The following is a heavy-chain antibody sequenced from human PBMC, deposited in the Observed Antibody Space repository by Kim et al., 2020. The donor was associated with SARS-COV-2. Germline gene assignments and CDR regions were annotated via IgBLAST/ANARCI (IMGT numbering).Heavy chain of an antibody. CDR3: ARVSASGFLMGARYFDY. V-gene: IGHV3-7*01. D-gene: IGHD1-26*01. Sequence: GGSLRLSCAASGFTFSSYGMSWVRQAPGKGLEWVANIKQDGSEKYYVDSVKGRFTISRDNAKNTLYLQMNSLRAEDTAVYYCARVSASGFLMGARYFDY. J-gene: IGHJ4*01. CDR2: IKQDGSEK. CDR1: GFTFSSYG.